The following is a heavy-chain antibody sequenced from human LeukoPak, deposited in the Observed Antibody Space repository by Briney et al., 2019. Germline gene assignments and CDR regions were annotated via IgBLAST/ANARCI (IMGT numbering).Heavy chain of an antibody. CDR2: ISSSSSTI. J-gene: IGHJ6*03. CDR3: ARVPSFSLGHYYYYMDV. V-gene: IGHV3-48*04. D-gene: IGHD6-6*01. Sequence: HPGGSLRLSCAASGFTFSSYSMNWVRQAPRKGLEWVSYISSSSSTIYYADSVKGRFTISRDNAKNSLYLQMNSLRAEDTAVYFCARVPSFSLGHYYYYMDVWGKGTTVTVSS. CDR1: GFTFSSYS.